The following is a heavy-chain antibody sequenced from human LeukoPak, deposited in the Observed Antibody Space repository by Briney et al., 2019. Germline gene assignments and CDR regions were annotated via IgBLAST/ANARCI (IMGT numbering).Heavy chain of an antibody. V-gene: IGHV4-34*01. Sequence: KASETLSLTCAVYGGSFSGYYWSWVRQPPGKGLEWVGEINHSGSTNYNPSLKRRVTISVDTSKNQFSLKLSSVTAADTAVYYCARQASGSYTLNFDYWGQGTLVTVSS. J-gene: IGHJ4*02. CDR3: ARQASGSYTLNFDY. CDR1: GGSFSGYY. CDR2: INHSGST. D-gene: IGHD1-26*01.